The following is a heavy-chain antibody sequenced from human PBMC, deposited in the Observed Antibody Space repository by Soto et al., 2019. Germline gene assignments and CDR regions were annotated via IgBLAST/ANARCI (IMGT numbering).Heavy chain of an antibody. D-gene: IGHD1-1*01. CDR1: RGTFSSYA. V-gene: IGHV1-69*13. CDR3: ARGLRNRQTFDY. Sequence: SVKVSCKASRGTFSSYAISWVRQAPGQGLEWMGGIIPIFGTANYAQKFQGRVTITADESTSTAYMELSSLRSEDTAVYYCARGLRNRQTFDYWGQGTLVTVSS. CDR2: IIPIFGTA. J-gene: IGHJ4*02.